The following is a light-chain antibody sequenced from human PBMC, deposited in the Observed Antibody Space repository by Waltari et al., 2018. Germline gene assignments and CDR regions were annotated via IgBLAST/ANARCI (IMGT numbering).Light chain of an antibody. J-gene: IGKJ2*01. CDR1: QDISNY. CDR2: DAS. Sequence: DIQMTQSPSPPSASVGDRVTITCQASQDISNYLNWYQQKPGKATKILIYDASNLETGVPSRFSGSGSGTDFTFTISSLQPEDIATYYCQQYDNLPMYTFGQGTKLEIK. V-gene: IGKV1-33*01. CDR3: QQYDNLPMYT.